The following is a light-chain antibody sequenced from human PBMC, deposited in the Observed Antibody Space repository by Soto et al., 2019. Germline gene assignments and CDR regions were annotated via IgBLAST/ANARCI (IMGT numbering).Light chain of an antibody. CDR1: QSILYSSKNQNY. CDR2: WAS. V-gene: IGKV4-1*01. CDR3: QLSYGTPLLT. J-gene: IGKJ4*02. Sequence: IVLTQSQDALSVSLGERATINCKSIQSILYSSKNQNYLAWYQQKPGQPPKLLIYWASTRESGVPDRFSGIGSATDFTLAISSLEAEDVAVYYCQLSYGTPLLTVGGGTKVELK.